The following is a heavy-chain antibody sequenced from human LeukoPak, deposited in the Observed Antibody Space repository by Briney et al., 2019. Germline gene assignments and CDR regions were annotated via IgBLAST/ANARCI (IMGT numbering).Heavy chain of an antibody. J-gene: IGHJ4*02. D-gene: IGHD3-22*01. Sequence: GGSLRLSCAASGFTFSSYAMSWVRQAPGKGLEGVSAISGSGGSTYYADSVKGRFTISRDNSKNTLYLQMNSLRAEDTAVYYCAKRYYYDSSGYSFDYWGQGTLVTVSS. CDR3: AKRYYYDSSGYSFDY. V-gene: IGHV3-23*01. CDR1: GFTFSSYA. CDR2: ISGSGGST.